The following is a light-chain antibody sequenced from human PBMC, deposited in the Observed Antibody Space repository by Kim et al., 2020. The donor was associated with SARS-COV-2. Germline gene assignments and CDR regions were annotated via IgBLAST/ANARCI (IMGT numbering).Light chain of an antibody. V-gene: IGLV2-8*01. CDR3: SSYAGSNNLV. CDR2: EVS. Sequence: GQSVTISCTGPSSDVGVYNYVSWYQQHPGKAPKLMIYEVSKRPSGVPDRFSGSKSGNTASLTVSGLQAEDEADYYCSSYAGSNNLVFGGGTQLTVL. J-gene: IGLJ2*01. CDR1: SSDVGVYNY.